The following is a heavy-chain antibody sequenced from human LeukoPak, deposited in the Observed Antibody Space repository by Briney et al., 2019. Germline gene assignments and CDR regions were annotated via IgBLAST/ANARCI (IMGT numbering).Heavy chain of an antibody. J-gene: IGHJ4*02. CDR1: GFTFSRYW. D-gene: IGHD1-26*01. CDR2: INQDGREK. Sequence: GGSLRLSCAASGFTFSRYWMSWVRQAPGKGLEWVANINQDGREKYDVDSVKGRFTIYRDNAKNSLYLQMNSLRAEDTAVYYCATSGWGLRTPFDYWGQGTPVTVSS. CDR3: ATSGWGLRTPFDY. V-gene: IGHV3-7*02.